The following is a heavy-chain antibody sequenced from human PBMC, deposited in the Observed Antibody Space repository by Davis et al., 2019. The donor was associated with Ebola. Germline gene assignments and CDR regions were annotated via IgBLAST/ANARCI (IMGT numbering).Heavy chain of an antibody. J-gene: IGHJ4*02. Sequence: GESLKISCAASGFTFSSYAMSWVRQAPGKGLEWVSAISGSGGSTYYADSVKGRFTISRDNSKNTLYLQMNSLRAEDTAVYYCAKDTGIVGATDFDYWGQGTLVTVSS. CDR1: GFTFSSYA. CDR2: ISGSGGST. V-gene: IGHV3-23*01. CDR3: AKDTGIVGATDFDY. D-gene: IGHD1-26*01.